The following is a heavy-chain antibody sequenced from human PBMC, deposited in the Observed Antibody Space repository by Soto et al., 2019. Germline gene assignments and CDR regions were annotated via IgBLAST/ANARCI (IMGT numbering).Heavy chain of an antibody. J-gene: IGHJ1*01. CDR3: AREDESSGYAGTFQH. D-gene: IGHD3-22*01. Sequence: QAQLVESGGDVVQPGRSLRLSCAASGFTFSGYVFHWVRQIPGKGLEWVGLISHDGNKQYADSVKDRFTISRDNSKNELYLEMNSLRVEDTALYYCAREDESSGYAGTFQHWGQGTLVTVSP. V-gene: IGHV3-30-3*01. CDR1: GFTFSGYV. CDR2: ISHDGNK.